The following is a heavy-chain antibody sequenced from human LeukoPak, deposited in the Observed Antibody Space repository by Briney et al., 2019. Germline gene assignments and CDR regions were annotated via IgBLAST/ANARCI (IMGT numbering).Heavy chain of an antibody. J-gene: IGHJ4*02. Sequence: GGSLRLSCSASGFTFSSYAMHWVRQAPGKGLEYVSAISSNGGSTYYADSVKGRFTISRDNSKNTLYLQMSSLGAEDTAVYYCVKDLGDYGDYVRYFDYWGQGTLVTVSS. D-gene: IGHD4-17*01. CDR2: ISSNGGST. CDR1: GFTFSSYA. V-gene: IGHV3-64D*06. CDR3: VKDLGDYGDYVRYFDY.